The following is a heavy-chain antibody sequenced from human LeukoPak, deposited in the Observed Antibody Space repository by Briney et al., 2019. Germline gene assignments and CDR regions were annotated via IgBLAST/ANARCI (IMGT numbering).Heavy chain of an antibody. D-gene: IGHD3-3*02. CDR1: GFTLSTYY. J-gene: IGHJ2*01. V-gene: IGHV3-53*01. Sequence: GGSLRLSCAASGFTLSTYYMNWVRQAPGKGLEWVSIVYSGGSTYYADSVKGRFTISRDTSKNTLSLQMNRLRAEDTAVYFCARVGDHFHWNLDLWGRGTLVTASS. CDR3: ARVGDHFHWNLDL. CDR2: VYSGGST.